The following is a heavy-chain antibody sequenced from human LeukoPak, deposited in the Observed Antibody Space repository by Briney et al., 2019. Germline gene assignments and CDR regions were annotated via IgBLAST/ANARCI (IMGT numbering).Heavy chain of an antibody. J-gene: IGHJ4*02. CDR3: AIGARIAAAPSPIDY. D-gene: IGHD6-13*01. V-gene: IGHV3-74*01. Sequence: PGGSLRLSCAASGFTFSSYWMHWVRQAPGKGLVRVSRINTDGSTTSYADSVKGRFTISRDNAKNTLYLQMSSLRAEDTAVYYCAIGARIAAAPSPIDYWGQGTLVPVSS. CDR1: GFTFSSYW. CDR2: INTDGSTT.